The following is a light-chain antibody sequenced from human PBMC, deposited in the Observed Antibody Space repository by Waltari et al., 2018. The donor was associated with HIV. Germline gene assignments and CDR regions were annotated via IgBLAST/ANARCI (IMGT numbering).Light chain of an antibody. CDR1: SSHVGRNS. V-gene: IGLV1-44*01. CDR3: AAWDDSLNGPL. CDR2: KTN. Sequence: QSVLTQPPSASGTPGPRVTISCSGSSSHVGRNSLCWYRQFPGTAPKLLIYKTNQRPSGVPDRFSGSKSGTSASLAISGFQSDDESVYYCAAWDDSLNGPLFGGGTQLTVL. J-gene: IGLJ2*01.